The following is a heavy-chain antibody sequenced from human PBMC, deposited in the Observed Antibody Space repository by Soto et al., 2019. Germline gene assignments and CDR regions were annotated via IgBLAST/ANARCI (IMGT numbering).Heavy chain of an antibody. CDR3: ARGLGVTRNWFDP. D-gene: IGHD4-17*01. CDR1: GGSISSYY. V-gene: IGHV4-59*01. Sequence: QVQLQESGPGLVKPSETLSLTCTVSGGSISSYYWCWIRQPPGKGLEWIGYIYYSGSTNYNPSLKSPVTRSVDTSKNRFSLKLSCVTAADTAVYYCARGLGVTRNWFDPWGQGTLVTVSS. CDR2: IYYSGST. J-gene: IGHJ5*02.